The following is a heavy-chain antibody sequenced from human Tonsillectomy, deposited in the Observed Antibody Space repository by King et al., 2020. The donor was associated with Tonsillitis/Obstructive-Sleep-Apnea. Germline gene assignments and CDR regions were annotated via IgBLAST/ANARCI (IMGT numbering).Heavy chain of an antibody. V-gene: IGHV4-61*01. CDR1: GGSVSSGSYY. D-gene: IGHD2-2*01. CDR2: IYYSGST. Sequence: VQLQESGPGLVKPSETLSLTCTVSGGSVSSGSYYWSWIRQPPGKGLEWIGYIYYSGSTNYNPSLKSRVTISVDTSKNQFSLKLSSVTAADTAVYYCARGYCSSTSCHNDAFDIWGQGTMVTVSS. J-gene: IGHJ3*02. CDR3: ARGYCSSTSCHNDAFDI.